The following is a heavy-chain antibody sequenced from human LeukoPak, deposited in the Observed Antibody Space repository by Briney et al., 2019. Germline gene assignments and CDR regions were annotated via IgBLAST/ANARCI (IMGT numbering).Heavy chain of an antibody. V-gene: IGHV3-23*01. CDR3: AKRGVVIRVFLVGFHKEAYYFDS. J-gene: IGHJ4*02. CDR1: GITLSNYG. CDR2: LSGSGGGT. Sequence: TGGSLRLSCAVSGITLSNYGMSWVRPAPGKGLEWVAGLSGSGGGTNYADSVQGRFTISRDNPKNTLYLQMNSLRVEDTAVYFCAKRGVVIRVFLVGFHKEAYYFDSWGQGALVTVSS. D-gene: IGHD3-10*01.